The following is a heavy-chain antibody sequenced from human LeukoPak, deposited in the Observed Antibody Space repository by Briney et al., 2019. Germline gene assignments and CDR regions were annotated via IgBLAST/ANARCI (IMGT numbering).Heavy chain of an antibody. CDR2: IYYSGST. V-gene: IGHV4-59*01. CDR1: GGSISSYY. D-gene: IGHD6-19*01. CDR3: ARIMGIAVAGPTGRYMDV. J-gene: IGHJ6*03. Sequence: SETLSLTCTVSGGSISSYYWSWIRQPPGKGLEWIGYIYYSGSTNYNPSLKSRVTISVDTSKNQFSLKLSSVTAADTAVYYRARIMGIAVAGPTGRYMDVWGKGTTVTVSS.